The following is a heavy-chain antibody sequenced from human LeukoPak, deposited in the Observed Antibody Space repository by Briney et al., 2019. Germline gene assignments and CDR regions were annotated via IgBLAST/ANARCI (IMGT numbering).Heavy chain of an antibody. Sequence: PSETLSLTCTVSGGSISSSSYYWGWIRQPPGKGLEWVSAVSGSGGSTYYADSVKGRFTISRDNSKNTLYLQMNSLRAEDTALYYCAKGGPLQWLRFDYWGQGTLVTVSS. CDR3: AKGGPLQWLRFDY. D-gene: IGHD5-12*01. J-gene: IGHJ4*02. CDR1: GGSISSSSYY. V-gene: IGHV3-23*01. CDR2: VSGSGGST.